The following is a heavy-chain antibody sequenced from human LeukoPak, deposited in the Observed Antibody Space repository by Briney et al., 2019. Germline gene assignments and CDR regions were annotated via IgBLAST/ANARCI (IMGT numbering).Heavy chain of an antibody. CDR1: GFTFSSYW. CDR2: IKQDGSEK. Sequence: GGSLRLSCAASGFTFSSYWMSWVRQAPGKGLEWVANIKQDGSEKYYVDSVKGRFTICRDNAKNSLYLQMNSLGAEGTAVYYCSRVSPQANSGDYWGQGTLVTVSS. D-gene: IGHD3-10*01. CDR3: SRVSPQANSGDY. J-gene: IGHJ4*02. V-gene: IGHV3-7*01.